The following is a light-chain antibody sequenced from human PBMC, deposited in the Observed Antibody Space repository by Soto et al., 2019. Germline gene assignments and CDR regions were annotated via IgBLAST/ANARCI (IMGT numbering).Light chain of an antibody. V-gene: IGKV1-39*01. CDR3: QQSFDTPGT. J-gene: IGKJ3*01. Sequence: DIQMTQSPSSLSASVGDRVTITCRASQSVSSYLNWYQQKPGKAPKLLIYAASSLQSGVPSRFSGSGSGTDFTLTSSSLQPEDFATYYCQQSFDTPGTFGPGTKVDFK. CDR1: QSVSSY. CDR2: AAS.